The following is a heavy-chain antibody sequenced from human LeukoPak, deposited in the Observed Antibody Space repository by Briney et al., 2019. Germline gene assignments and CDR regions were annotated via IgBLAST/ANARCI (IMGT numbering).Heavy chain of an antibody. D-gene: IGHD5-12*01. J-gene: IGHJ5*02. Sequence: SETLSLTCTVSGGSISSYYWSWLRQPPGKGLEWIGYIYYSGTTNYNPSLKSRVTISVDTSKHQFSLKLSSVPAADPAVYYCARGGGNSGSATDRWGQGTLVTVSS. CDR1: GGSISSYY. CDR2: IYYSGTT. V-gene: IGHV4-59*12. CDR3: ARGGGNSGSATDR.